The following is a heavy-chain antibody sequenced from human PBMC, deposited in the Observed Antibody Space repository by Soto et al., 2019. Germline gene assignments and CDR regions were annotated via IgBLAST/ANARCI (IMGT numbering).Heavy chain of an antibody. CDR3: AKSEVAAAARLSHYYYYAMDV. V-gene: IGHV3-74*01. D-gene: IGHD6-25*01. J-gene: IGHJ6*02. Sequence: GGSLRLSCVASGFTFNKYWMHWVRQAPGKGLVWVSRITDDGRNTLYADSVRGRFTIARDNAKSTLYLQMNSLTVEGTGVDFCAKSEVAAAARLSHYYYYAMDVGGQGTTVTVS. CDR2: ITDDGRNT. CDR1: GFTFNKYW.